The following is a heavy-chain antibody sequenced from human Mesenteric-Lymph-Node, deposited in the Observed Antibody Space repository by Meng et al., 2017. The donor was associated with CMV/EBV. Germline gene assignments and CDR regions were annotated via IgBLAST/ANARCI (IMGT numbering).Heavy chain of an antibody. CDR3: AKERYYGDSLDY. Sequence: GGSLRLSCAASGFTFDDDAMHWVRQAPGKGLEWVSGISWNSGSIGYADSVKGRFTISRDNSKNTLYLQMNSLRAEDTAVYYCAKERYYGDSLDYWGQGTLVTVSS. CDR1: GFTFDDDA. CDR2: ISWNSGSI. V-gene: IGHV3-9*01. D-gene: IGHD4-17*01. J-gene: IGHJ4*02.